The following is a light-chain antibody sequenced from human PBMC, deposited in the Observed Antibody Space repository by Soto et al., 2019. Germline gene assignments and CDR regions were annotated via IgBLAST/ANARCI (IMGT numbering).Light chain of an antibody. CDR3: QQYSSSRT. V-gene: IGKV3-20*01. CDR2: GGS. Sequence: EIVLTQSPATLSLSPVERATLSCRASQSVSSYLAWYQQTPGQAPRLLIYGGSSRATGIPVRFSGSGSETDFTLTITRLEPEDFAMYYCQQYSSSRTFGQGTKVDIK. J-gene: IGKJ1*01. CDR1: QSVSSY.